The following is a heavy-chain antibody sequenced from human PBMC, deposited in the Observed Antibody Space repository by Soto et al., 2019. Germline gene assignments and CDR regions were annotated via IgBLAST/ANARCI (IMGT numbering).Heavy chain of an antibody. Sequence: PSGILSLTCAVYGGAFSGYYWSWIRQPPGKGLEWIGEINHSGSTNYNPSLKSRVTISVDTSKNQFSLKLSSVTAADTAVYYCARRRTRNYYMDVWGKGTTVTVSS. CDR3: ARRRTRNYYMDV. J-gene: IGHJ6*03. CDR1: GGAFSGYY. V-gene: IGHV4-34*01. CDR2: INHSGST. D-gene: IGHD4-17*01.